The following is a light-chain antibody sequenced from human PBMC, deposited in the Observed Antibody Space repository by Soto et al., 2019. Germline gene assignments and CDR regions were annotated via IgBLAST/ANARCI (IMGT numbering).Light chain of an antibody. CDR3: QQYGSSPWT. Sequence: VLGPTPGPPSFSPGARAPPPRRASQSVSSSSLAWYQQKPGQAPRILIYGASTRATGVPARFSGSGSGTDFTLTISRLEPEDFAVYYCQQYGSSPWTFGQGTKVDI. CDR1: QSVSSSS. J-gene: IGKJ1*01. CDR2: GAS. V-gene: IGKV3-20*01.